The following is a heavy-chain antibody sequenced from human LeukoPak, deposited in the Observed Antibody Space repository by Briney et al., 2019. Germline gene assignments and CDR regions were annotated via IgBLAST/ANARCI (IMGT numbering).Heavy chain of an antibody. J-gene: IGHJ4*02. D-gene: IGHD6-19*01. CDR1: GGSISSYY. V-gene: IGHV4-59*01. CDR2: IYYSGST. CDR3: ARVSNSGWYNFDY. Sequence: SETLSLTCTVSGGSISSYYWSWIRQPPGKGLEWIGYIYYSGSTNYNPSLKSRVTISVDTSKNQFSLKLSSVTAADTAVYYCARVSNSGWYNFDYWGQGTLVTVSS.